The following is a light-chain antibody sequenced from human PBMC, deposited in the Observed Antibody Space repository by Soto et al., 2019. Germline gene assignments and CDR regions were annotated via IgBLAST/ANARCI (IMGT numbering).Light chain of an antibody. J-gene: IGKJ3*01. CDR1: QTISNTY. V-gene: IGKV3-20*01. CDR2: GAS. Sequence: EIVLTQSPGTLSLSPGEGATLSCRANQTISNTYLAWYQQKPGQAPRLLIYGASSRATGIPDRFSGSGSGTDFTLTISGLEPEDFAVYCCQSYGRTVFTFGPGTKVDIK. CDR3: QSYGRTVFT.